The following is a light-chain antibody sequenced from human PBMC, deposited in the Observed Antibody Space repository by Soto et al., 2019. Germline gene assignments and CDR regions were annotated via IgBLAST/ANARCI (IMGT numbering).Light chain of an antibody. CDR3: QQYGSSPWT. CDR2: GAS. CDR1: QSVSSSY. Sequence: IVLPQYPATLSLYPGERATLSCRASQSVSSSYLAWYQQKPGQAPRLLIYGASSRATGIPDRFSGSGSGTDFTLTITSLEPEDFAVYYCQQYGSSPWTFGQGTKVDIK. J-gene: IGKJ1*01. V-gene: IGKV3-20*01.